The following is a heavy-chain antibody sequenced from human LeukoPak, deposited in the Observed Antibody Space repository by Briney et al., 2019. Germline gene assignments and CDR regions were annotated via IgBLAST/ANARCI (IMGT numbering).Heavy chain of an antibody. J-gene: IGHJ6*02. V-gene: IGHV3-20*04. CDR3: AREAYYYDSSGYYYYGMDV. CDR2: TNWNGGST. Sequence: GSLRLSCAASGFTFDDYGMSWVRQAPGKGLEWVSGTNWNGGSTGYADSVKGRFTISRDNAKNSLYLQMNSLRAEDTALYYCAREAYYYDSSGYYYYGMDVWGQGTTVTVSS. D-gene: IGHD3-22*01. CDR1: GFTFDDYG.